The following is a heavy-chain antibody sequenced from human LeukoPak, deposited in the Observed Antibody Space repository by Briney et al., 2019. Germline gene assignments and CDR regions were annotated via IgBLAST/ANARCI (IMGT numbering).Heavy chain of an antibody. V-gene: IGHV1-2*02. J-gene: IGHJ6*03. CDR1: GYTFTGYY. D-gene: IGHD5-24*01. CDR2: INPNSGGT. CDR3: ARGEIYYYYYYMDV. Sequence: ASVKVSCKASGYTFTGYYMHWVRQAPGQGLEWMGWINPNSGGTNYAQKFQGRVTMTRDTSISTAYMELSRLRSDDTAVYYCARGEIYYYYYYMDVWGKGTTVTVSS.